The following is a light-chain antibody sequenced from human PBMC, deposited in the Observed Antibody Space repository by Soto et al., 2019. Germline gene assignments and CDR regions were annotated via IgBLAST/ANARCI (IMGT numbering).Light chain of an antibody. CDR2: KAS. CDR1: QSISTW. V-gene: IGKV1-5*03. CDR3: MQATQLPWT. J-gene: IGKJ1*01. Sequence: DIQMTQSPSALSASVGDRVNITCRASQSISTWLAWYQQKPGEAPKLLMYKASSLDSGVPSRFSGSGSGTDFTLKISRVEAEDVGVYYCMQATQLPWTFGQGTKVDIK.